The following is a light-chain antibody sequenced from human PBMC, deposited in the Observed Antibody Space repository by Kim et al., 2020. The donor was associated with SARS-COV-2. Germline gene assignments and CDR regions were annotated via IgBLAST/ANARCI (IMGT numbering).Light chain of an antibody. CDR2: YDS. CDR1: NIGSNS. V-gene: IGLV3-21*04. J-gene: IGLJ3*02. CDR3: QVWDSPTDHWV. Sequence: PGETARITCGGDNIGSNSVHWYQQKAGQAPVVVIYYDSDRPSGIPERFSGSNSGNAATLIISRVEAGDEADYYCQVWDSPTDHWVFGGGTKLTVL.